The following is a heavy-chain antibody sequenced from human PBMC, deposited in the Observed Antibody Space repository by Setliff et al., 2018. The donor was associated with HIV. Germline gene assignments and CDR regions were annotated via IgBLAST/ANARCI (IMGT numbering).Heavy chain of an antibody. D-gene: IGHD1-1*01. V-gene: IGHV4-59*01. J-gene: IGHJ4*02. CDR3: ARAEGDAYNSLPYFDS. CDR1: GGSMSRFC. Sequence: PSETLSLTCTVSGGSMSRFCWTWIRQPPGKGLEWIGFVYSTGSINYSPSFRGRLTISLDTSENQFSLHLTSVTAADTAVYYCARAEGDAYNSLPYFDSWGPGALVTVSS. CDR2: VYSTGSI.